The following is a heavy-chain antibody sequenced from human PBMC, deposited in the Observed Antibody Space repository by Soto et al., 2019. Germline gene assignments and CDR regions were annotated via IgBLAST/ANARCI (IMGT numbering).Heavy chain of an antibody. V-gene: IGHV3-73*02. CDR1: GFTFSVSA. J-gene: IGHJ2*01. CDR2: IRSKGNSYAT. CDR3: TRFSATERWFFDF. D-gene: IGHD2-21*02. Sequence: EVQLVESGGGLVQPGGSLKLSCAASGFTFSVSAMHWVRQASGRGLEWVGRIRSKGNSYATEYAASMKGRFTISRDDSKNMAYLQMNSLKTEDTAVYYCTRFSATERWFFDFWGRGTLVTVSS.